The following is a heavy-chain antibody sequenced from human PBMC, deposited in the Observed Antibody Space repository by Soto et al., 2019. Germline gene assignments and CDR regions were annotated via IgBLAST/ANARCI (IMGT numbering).Heavy chain of an antibody. Sequence: PGGSLRLSCAASGIIVSSNYMNWVRQTPGKGLEWVSVIYGGNNTYYADSVKGRFTISRDNSKNTLYLQMNSLRAEDTAVYYCAKTGGSGWHLSDWGQGILVTVSS. V-gene: IGHV3-66*01. CDR3: AKTGGSGWHLSD. D-gene: IGHD6-19*01. J-gene: IGHJ4*02. CDR2: IYGGNNT. CDR1: GIIVSSNY.